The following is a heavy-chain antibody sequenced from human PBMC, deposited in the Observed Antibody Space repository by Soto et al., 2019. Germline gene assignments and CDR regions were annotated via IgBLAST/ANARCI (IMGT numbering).Heavy chain of an antibody. D-gene: IGHD4-17*01. V-gene: IGHV3-7*01. J-gene: IGHJ4*02. Sequence: PGGSLRLSCAASGFTFSSYWMSWVRQAPGKGLEWVANIKQDGSEKYYVDSVKGRFTISRDNAKNTLYLQMNSLRAEDTAVYFCARDPDYGGKPTDCWGQGTLVTVSS. CDR3: ARDPDYGGKPTDC. CDR1: GFTFSSYW. CDR2: IKQDGSEK.